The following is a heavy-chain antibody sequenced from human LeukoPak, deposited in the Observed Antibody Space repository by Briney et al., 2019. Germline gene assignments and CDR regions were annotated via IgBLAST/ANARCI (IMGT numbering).Heavy chain of an antibody. J-gene: IGHJ5*02. CDR2: INPNSGGT. D-gene: IGHD6-13*01. CDR1: GYTFTGYY. V-gene: IGHV1-2*02. CDR3: ARDCVAAANNWLDP. Sequence: GASVKVSCKASGYTFTGYYMHWVRQAPGQGLEWMGWINPNSGGTNYAQKFQGRVTMTRGTSISTAYMELSRLRSDDTAVYYCARDCVAAANNWLDPWGQGTLVTVSS.